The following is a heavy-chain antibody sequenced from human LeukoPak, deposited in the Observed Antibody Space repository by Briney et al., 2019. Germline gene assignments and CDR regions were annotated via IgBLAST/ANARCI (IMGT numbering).Heavy chain of an antibody. J-gene: IGHJ6*04. V-gene: IGHV4-59*01. CDR3: ARAPRSIGYYGMDV. CDR2: IYYSGST. Sequence: SETLSLTCTVPGGSISSYYWSWIRQPPGKGLEWIGYIYYSGSTNYNPSLKSRVTISVDTSKNQFSLKLSSVTAADTAVYYCARAPRSIGYYGMDVWGKGTTVTVSS. CDR1: GGSISSYY. D-gene: IGHD2-15*01.